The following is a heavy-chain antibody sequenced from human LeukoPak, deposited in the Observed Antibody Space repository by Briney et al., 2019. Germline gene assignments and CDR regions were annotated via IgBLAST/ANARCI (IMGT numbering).Heavy chain of an antibody. D-gene: IGHD2-2*01. Sequence: GGSLRLSCAASGFTFTGYGMHWVRQAPGKGLEWVAAISYDGNNKYYAASVKGRFIISGDSSKNALFLQMNSLRGDDTAIYYCARDDCTLTSCYGYWGQGTLVTVSS. J-gene: IGHJ4*02. V-gene: IGHV3-30*03. CDR3: ARDDCTLTSCYGY. CDR2: ISYDGNNK. CDR1: GFTFTGYG.